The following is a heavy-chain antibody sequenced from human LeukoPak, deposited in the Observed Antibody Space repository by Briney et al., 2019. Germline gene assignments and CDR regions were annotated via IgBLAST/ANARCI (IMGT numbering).Heavy chain of an antibody. CDR3: ARAPPYYDFWSGYYRYYYYYMDV. CDR2: MNPNSGNT. Sequence: ASVKVSCKDSGYTFTSYDIKWVRQATGQGVERMGWMNPNSGNTLYSQKFQGRVTITRNTSISTAYMELSSLRSEDTAVYYCARAPPYYDFWSGYYRYYYYYMDVWGKGTTVTVSS. D-gene: IGHD3-3*01. CDR1: GYTFTSYD. J-gene: IGHJ6*03. V-gene: IGHV1-8*03.